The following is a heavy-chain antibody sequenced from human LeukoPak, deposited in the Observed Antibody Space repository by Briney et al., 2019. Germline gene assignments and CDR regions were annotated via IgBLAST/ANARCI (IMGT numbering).Heavy chain of an antibody. CDR1: GYTSPNYY. Sequence: GASVKVSCKASGYTSPNYYIHWVRQAPGQGLEWMGIINPSGGSTSYAQKFQGRVTMTRDTSTSTVYMELSSLRSEDTAVYYCARDRRTAFDYWGQGTLVTVSS. CDR2: INPSGGST. CDR3: ARDRRTAFDY. V-gene: IGHV1-46*01. J-gene: IGHJ4*02.